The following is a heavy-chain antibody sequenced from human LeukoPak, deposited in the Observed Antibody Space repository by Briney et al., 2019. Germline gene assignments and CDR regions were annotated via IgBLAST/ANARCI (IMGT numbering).Heavy chain of an antibody. Sequence: SETLSLTCTVSGGSISSSNYYWGWIRQPPGKGLEWIGTIYYGGSTYYDPSLKSQVTISVDTSKNQFSLKLSSVTAANTAVYFCAGVRGIISRNWFDPWGHGTLVTVSS. CDR2: IYYGGST. CDR1: GGSISSSNYY. D-gene: IGHD3-10*01. CDR3: AGVRGIISRNWFDP. J-gene: IGHJ5*02. V-gene: IGHV4-39*01.